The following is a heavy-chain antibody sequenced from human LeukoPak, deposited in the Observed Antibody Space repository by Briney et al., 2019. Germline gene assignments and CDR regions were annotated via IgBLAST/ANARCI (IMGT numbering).Heavy chain of an antibody. J-gene: IGHJ4*02. CDR1: GFTFSSYA. CDR2: ISYAGSNK. V-gene: IGHV3-30-3*01. CDR3: ARDGSKGGTMIVVAY. Sequence: PGGSLRLSCAASGFTFSSYAMHWVRQAPGKGLEWVAVISYAGSNKYYADSVKGRFTISRDNSKNTLYLQMNSLRAEDTAVYYCARDGSKGGTMIVVAYWGQGTLVTVSS. D-gene: IGHD3-22*01.